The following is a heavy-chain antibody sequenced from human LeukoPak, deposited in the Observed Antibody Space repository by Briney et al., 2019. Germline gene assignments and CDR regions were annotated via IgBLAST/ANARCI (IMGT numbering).Heavy chain of an antibody. D-gene: IGHD2-15*01. Sequence: GGSLRLSCAPPGFTFSSSGMHWVRQAPGKGLEWGAVIWYDGSNKYYADSVKGLFTISRDNSKSTLYLQMNSLRAEDTGVYYCARDGYWSGGSCYSYYYYGMDVWGQGATVTVSS. CDR2: IWYDGSNK. V-gene: IGHV3-33*01. CDR3: ARDGYWSGGSCYSYYYYGMDV. CDR1: GFTFSSSG. J-gene: IGHJ6*02.